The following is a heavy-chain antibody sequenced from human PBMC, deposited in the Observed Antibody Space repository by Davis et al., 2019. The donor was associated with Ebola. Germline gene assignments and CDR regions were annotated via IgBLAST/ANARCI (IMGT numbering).Heavy chain of an antibody. Sequence: GESLKISCAASGFTFSSYSMNWVRQAPGKGLEWVSSISSSSSYIYYADSVKGRFTISRDNSKNTLYLQMNSLRAEDTAVYYCAKDLSYGSGSPLDYWGQGTLVTVSS. CDR1: GFTFSSYS. V-gene: IGHV3-21*04. CDR3: AKDLSYGSGSPLDY. D-gene: IGHD3-10*01. J-gene: IGHJ4*02. CDR2: ISSSSSYI.